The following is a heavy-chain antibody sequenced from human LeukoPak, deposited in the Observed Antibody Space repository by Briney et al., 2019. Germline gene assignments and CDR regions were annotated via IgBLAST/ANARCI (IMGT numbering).Heavy chain of an antibody. Sequence: GGSLRLSCAASGFTFSDYYMSWVRQAPGKGLEWVSVIYSGGSTYYADSVKGRFTISRDNSKNTLYLQMNSLRAEDTAVYYCARSGVLLWFGELSDYYGMDVWGQGTTVTVSS. CDR2: IYSGGST. V-gene: IGHV3-53*01. D-gene: IGHD3-10*01. CDR3: ARSGVLLWFGELSDYYGMDV. CDR1: GFTFSDYY. J-gene: IGHJ6*02.